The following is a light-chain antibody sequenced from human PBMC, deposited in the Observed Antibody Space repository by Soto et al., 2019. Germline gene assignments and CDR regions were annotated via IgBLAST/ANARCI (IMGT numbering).Light chain of an antibody. CDR1: SSDVGGYNY. Sequence: QSALTQPASVSGSPGQSITISCTGTSSDVGGYNYVSWYQQHPGKAPKLMIYDVSNRPSGVSNRFSGYKSGNTASLTISGLQAEDEADYYCSSYTSSSLEVFGGGTKLTVL. J-gene: IGLJ2*01. CDR3: SSYTSSSLEV. V-gene: IGLV2-14*01. CDR2: DVS.